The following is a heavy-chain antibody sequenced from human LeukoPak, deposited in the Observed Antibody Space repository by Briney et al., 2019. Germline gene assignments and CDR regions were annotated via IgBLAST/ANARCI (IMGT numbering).Heavy chain of an antibody. D-gene: IGHD2-15*01. J-gene: IGHJ4*02. CDR1: GFTFGSYA. Sequence: GGSLRLSCAASGFTFGSYAMHWVRQAPGKGLEWVAVISYDGSNKYYADSVKGRFTASKDNSKSTLYLQMNSLRAEDTAIYYCAKDLCSDASCSSRGIDYWGQGTLVTVSS. V-gene: IGHV3-30-3*01. CDR3: AKDLCSDASCSSRGIDY. CDR2: ISYDGSNK.